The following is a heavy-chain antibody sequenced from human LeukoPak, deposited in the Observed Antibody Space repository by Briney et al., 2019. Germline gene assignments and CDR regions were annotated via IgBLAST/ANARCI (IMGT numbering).Heavy chain of an antibody. V-gene: IGHV1-2*02. CDR2: INPNSGGT. CDR3: ARGDFDPIYPYFDY. CDR1: GYTFTGYY. J-gene: IGHJ4*02. D-gene: IGHD3-9*01. Sequence: ASVKVPCKASGYTFTGYYMHWVRQAPGQGLEWMGWINPNSGGTNYAQKFQGRVTMTRDTSISTAYMELSRLRSDDTAVYYCARGDFDPIYPYFDYWGQGTLVTVSS.